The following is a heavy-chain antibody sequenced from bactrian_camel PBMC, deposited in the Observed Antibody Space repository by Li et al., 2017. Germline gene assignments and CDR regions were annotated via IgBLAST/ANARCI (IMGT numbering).Heavy chain of an antibody. D-gene: IGHD7*01. V-gene: IGHV3S53*01. CDR3: AAGDCREGGGWMPPHL. CDR2: LDGYGRT. Sequence: HVQLVESGGGSVQAGGSLRLSCAASGVIFGTRCMGYFRQAPGKEREEVAALDGYGRTTYADSVKGRFIVSQGNGKNTLYPQMNSLKPEDTAMYYCAAGDCREGGGWMPPHLWGQGTQVTVS. CDR1: GVIFGTRC. J-gene: IGHJ4*01.